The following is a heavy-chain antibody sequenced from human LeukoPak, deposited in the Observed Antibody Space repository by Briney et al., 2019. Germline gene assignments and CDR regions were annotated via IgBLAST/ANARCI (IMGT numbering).Heavy chain of an antibody. J-gene: IGHJ4*02. D-gene: IGHD4-17*01. CDR2: ISWNSGRI. Sequence: GGSLRLSCAASGFTFNDFAMHWVRLTPGKGLEWVSGISWNSGRIAYADSVKGRFTNSRDNAENSLYLQMNSLRTEDTAFYYCVKDGGDYGDYSYYFDYWGQGTLVTVSS. V-gene: IGHV3-9*01. CDR1: GFTFNDFA. CDR3: VKDGGDYGDYSYYFDY.